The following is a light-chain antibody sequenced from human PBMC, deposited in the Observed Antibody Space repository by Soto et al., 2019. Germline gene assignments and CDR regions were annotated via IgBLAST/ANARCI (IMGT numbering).Light chain of an antibody. CDR3: QQRRDWPT. CDR2: DAS. V-gene: IGKV3-11*01. J-gene: IGKJ1*01. Sequence: DIVLTQSPAALSVSPGGRATLSCRASQPINSHLAWYQQKPGQAPRLLIYDASNRATGIPARFSGSGSGTDFTLTIRSLEPEDFAVYFCQQRRDWPTFGQGTKVDI. CDR1: QPINSH.